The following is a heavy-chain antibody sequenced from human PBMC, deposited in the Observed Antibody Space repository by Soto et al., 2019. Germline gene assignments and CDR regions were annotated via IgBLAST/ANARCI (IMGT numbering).Heavy chain of an antibody. J-gene: IGHJ4*02. CDR3: AKDKYYDILTGFGPTLIDY. D-gene: IGHD3-9*01. CDR1: GFTFSSYG. Sequence: GGSLRLSCAASGFTFSSYGMHWVRQAPGKGLEWVAVISYDGSNKYYADSVKGRFTISRDNSKNTLYLQMNSLRAEDTAVYYCAKDKYYDILTGFGPTLIDYWGQGTLVTVSS. CDR2: ISYDGSNK. V-gene: IGHV3-30*18.